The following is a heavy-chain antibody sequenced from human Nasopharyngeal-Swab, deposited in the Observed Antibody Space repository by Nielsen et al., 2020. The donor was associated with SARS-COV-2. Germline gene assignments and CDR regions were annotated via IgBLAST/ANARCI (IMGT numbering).Heavy chain of an antibody. CDR3: ARDSRSGWLY. V-gene: IGHV4-59*01. J-gene: IGHJ4*02. CDR1: GGSISSYY. CDR2: IYYSGST. Sequence: SETLSLTCTVSGGSISSYYWSWIRQPPGKGLEWIGYIYYSGSTNSNPSLKSRVTVSVDTSKNQFSLKLSSVTAADTAVYYCARDSRSGWLYWGQGTLVTVSS. D-gene: IGHD6-19*01.